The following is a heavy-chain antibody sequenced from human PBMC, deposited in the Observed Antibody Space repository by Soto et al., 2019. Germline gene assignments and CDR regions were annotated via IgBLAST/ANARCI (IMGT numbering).Heavy chain of an antibody. V-gene: IGHV4-59*08. CDR3: ARRYGSAFDI. D-gene: IGHD3-10*01. CDR2: IYYSGST. J-gene: IGHJ3*02. Sequence: PSETLSLTCTVSGGSISSYYWSWFRQPPGKGLEWIGYIYYSGSTNYNPSLKSRVTISVDTSKNQFSLKLSSVTAADTAVYYCARRYGSAFDIWGQGTTVTVSS. CDR1: GGSISSYY.